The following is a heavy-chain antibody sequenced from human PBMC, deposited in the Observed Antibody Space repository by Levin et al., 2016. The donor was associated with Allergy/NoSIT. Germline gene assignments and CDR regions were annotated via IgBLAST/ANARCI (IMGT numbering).Heavy chain of an antibody. V-gene: IGHV3-30*18. CDR1: GFTFSSYG. J-gene: IGHJ4*02. CDR3: AKDQWFWSNYRPGDY. Sequence: GESLKISCAASGFTFSSYGMHWVRQAPGKGLEWVAVISYDGSNKYYADSVKGRFTISRDNSKNTLYLQMNSLRAEDTAVYYCAKDQWFWSNYRPGDYWGQGTLVTVSS. D-gene: IGHD3-3*01. CDR2: ISYDGSNK.